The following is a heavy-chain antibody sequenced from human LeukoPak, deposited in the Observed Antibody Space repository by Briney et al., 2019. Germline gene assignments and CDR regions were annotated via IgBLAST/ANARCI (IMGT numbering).Heavy chain of an antibody. CDR1: GGTFSSYA. CDR3: ARGTADSSGYYYVWLNFDY. CDR2: IIPIFGTA. J-gene: IGHJ4*02. V-gene: IGHV1-69*13. D-gene: IGHD3-22*01. Sequence: PVASVKVSCKASGGTFSSYAISWVRQAPGQGLEWMGGIIPIFGTANYAQKFQGRVTITADESTSTAYMELSSLRSEDTAVYYCARGTADSSGYYYVWLNFDYWGQGTLVTVSS.